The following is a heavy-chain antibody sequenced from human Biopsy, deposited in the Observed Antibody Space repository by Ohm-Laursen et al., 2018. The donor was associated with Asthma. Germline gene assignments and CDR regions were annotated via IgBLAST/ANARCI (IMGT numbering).Heavy chain of an antibody. J-gene: IGHJ6*02. Sequence: SVKVSCKASGDSFSNYAISWVRQAPGQGPEWLGGLIPVLVTPDHAQMLEGRVTITADESTSTAYMELTSLSSEDTAVYYCARGYSGSDRIVYYYSGLEVWGQGTTVTVSS. CDR2: LIPVLVTP. V-gene: IGHV1-69*13. CDR1: GDSFSNYA. D-gene: IGHD5-12*01. CDR3: ARGYSGSDRIVYYYSGLEV.